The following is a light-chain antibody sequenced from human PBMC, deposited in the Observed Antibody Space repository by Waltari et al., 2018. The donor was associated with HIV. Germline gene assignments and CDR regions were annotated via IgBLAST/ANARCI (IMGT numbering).Light chain of an antibody. V-gene: IGKV1-27*01. CDR3: QKYNSVPFT. Sequence: DIQMTQSPSSVSAYVGDTVRITCRASQAISNYLAWYQHKPGRVPTLLIYVASALQSGVPSRFSGSGSGTDFTLTIANLQPEDVATYYCQKYNSVPFTFGHGTKVEIK. CDR2: VAS. J-gene: IGKJ3*01. CDR1: QAISNY.